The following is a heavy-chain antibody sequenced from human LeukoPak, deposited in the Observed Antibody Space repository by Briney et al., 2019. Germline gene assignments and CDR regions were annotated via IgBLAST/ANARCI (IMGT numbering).Heavy chain of an antibody. CDR3: ASNSFDYYGSGSYSVDY. D-gene: IGHD3-10*01. CDR1: GGSIRSSSYY. J-gene: IGHJ4*02. Sequence: SETLSLTCTVSGGSIRSSSYYWGWIRQPPGKGLEWIGSISYSGSTYYNPSLKSRVTISVDTSKNQFSLKLSSVTAADTAVYYCASNSFDYYGSGSYSVDYWGQGTLVTVSS. CDR2: ISYSGST. V-gene: IGHV4-39*01.